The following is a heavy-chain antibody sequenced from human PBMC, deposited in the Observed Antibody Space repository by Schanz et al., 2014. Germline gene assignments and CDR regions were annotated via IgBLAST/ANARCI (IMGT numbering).Heavy chain of an antibody. CDR1: GFTFSDYY. CDR2: ISSSGSYI. Sequence: QVQLVESGGGVVQPGRSLRLSCAASGFTFSDYYMSWIRQAPGKGLEWVSSISSSGSYIHYADSVKGRFTISRDNAKNTLYLQMNSLRAEDTAVYYCAREQIMAAAGLVDYWGHGTLVTVSS. J-gene: IGHJ4*01. V-gene: IGHV3-11*05. CDR3: AREQIMAAAGLVDY. D-gene: IGHD6-13*01.